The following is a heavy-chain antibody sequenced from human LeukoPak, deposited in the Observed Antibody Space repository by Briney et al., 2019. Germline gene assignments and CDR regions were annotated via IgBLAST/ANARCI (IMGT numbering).Heavy chain of an antibody. V-gene: IGHV3-23*01. Sequence: PGGSLRLSCAASGFTFSSYAMSWVRQAPGKGLEWVSAISGSDSTYYADSVKGRFTISRDNSKNTLYLQMNSLRAEDTAVYYCAREGYLGYCSGGSCFNWFDPWGQGTMVTVSS. CDR1: GFTFSSYA. CDR3: AREGYLGYCSGGSCFNWFDP. CDR2: ISGSDST. D-gene: IGHD2-15*01. J-gene: IGHJ5*02.